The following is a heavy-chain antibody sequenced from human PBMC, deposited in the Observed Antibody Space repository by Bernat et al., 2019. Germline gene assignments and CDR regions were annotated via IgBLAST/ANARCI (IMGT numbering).Heavy chain of an antibody. CDR2: ISHDGSKK. D-gene: IGHD6-19*01. CDR1: GFTFSSYA. Sequence: QVQLVESGGGVVQPGRSLRLSCAASGFTFSSYAMHWVRQAPGKGLEWVAVISHDGSKKYYTDSVKGRFTISRDNSKNTVYLQMNSLRGEDTAVYYCARVASLDRGWYQEDFDYWGQGTLVTVSS. V-gene: IGHV3-30-3*01. CDR3: ARVASLDRGWYQEDFDY. J-gene: IGHJ4*02.